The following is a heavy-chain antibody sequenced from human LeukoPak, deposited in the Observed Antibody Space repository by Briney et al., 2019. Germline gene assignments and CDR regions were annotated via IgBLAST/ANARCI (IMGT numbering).Heavy chain of an antibody. D-gene: IGHD5-24*01. V-gene: IGHV3-64D*06. CDR2: ISSNGDNT. CDR1: GFTFS. Sequence: GGSLRLFCSVSGFTFSMHWVRQAPGKGLEYVSAISSNGDNTYYADSVKGRFTISRDNSKNTLYLQMSSLRADDTAVYYCVRGMGYWGQGTLVTVSS. J-gene: IGHJ4*02. CDR3: VRGMGY.